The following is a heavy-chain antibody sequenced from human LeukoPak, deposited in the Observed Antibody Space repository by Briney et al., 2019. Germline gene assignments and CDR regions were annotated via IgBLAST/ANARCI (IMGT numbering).Heavy chain of an antibody. CDR1: GFTFSSYS. Sequence: GGSLRLSCAASGFTFSSYSMNWVRQAPGKGLEWVSAISGSGGSTYYADSVKGRFTISRDNSKNTLFLQTNSLRAEDTAPYYCGKSVAIYFYYGLDVWGQGTTVTVSS. J-gene: IGHJ6*02. V-gene: IGHV3-23*01. CDR2: ISGSGGST. CDR3: GKSVAIYFYYGLDV. D-gene: IGHD3-3*01.